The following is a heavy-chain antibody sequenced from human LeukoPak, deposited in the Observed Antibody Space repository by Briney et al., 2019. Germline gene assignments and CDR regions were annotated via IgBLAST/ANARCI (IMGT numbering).Heavy chain of an antibody. Sequence: AFIRYDGSNKYYADSVKGRFTISRDNSKNTLYLQMNSLRAEDTAVYYCAKSQYQLLYYFDYWGQGTLVTVSS. D-gene: IGHD2-2*01. CDR3: AKSQYQLLYYFDY. CDR2: IRYDGSNK. J-gene: IGHJ4*02. V-gene: IGHV3-30*02.